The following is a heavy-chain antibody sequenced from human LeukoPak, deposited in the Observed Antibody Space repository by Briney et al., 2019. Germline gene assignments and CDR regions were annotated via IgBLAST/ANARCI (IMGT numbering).Heavy chain of an antibody. CDR3: ARDEITVTSSIDY. D-gene: IGHD4-17*01. CDR2: ISSGDST. Sequence: GGSLRLSCAASGFTVSSNYMSWVRQAPGKGLEWVSLISSGDSTYYADSVKGRFTISRDKSKNTLYLQMNSLRAEDTAVYYCARDEITVTSSIDYWGQGTLLTVSS. V-gene: IGHV3-66*01. CDR1: GFTVSSNY. J-gene: IGHJ4*02.